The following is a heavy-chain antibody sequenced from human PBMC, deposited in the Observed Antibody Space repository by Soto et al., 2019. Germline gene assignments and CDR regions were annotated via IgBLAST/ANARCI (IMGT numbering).Heavy chain of an antibody. Sequence: PGGSLRLSCAASGFTFSSYGMHWVRQAPRKGMEWGAVIWYDVSNKYYADSVKGRFTISRDNSKNRLYLQMNSLRAEDTAVYYGARDGAPYYFDYWGQGTLVTVSS. D-gene: IGHD3-16*01. CDR2: IWYDVSNK. CDR3: ARDGAPYYFDY. V-gene: IGHV3-33*01. CDR1: GFTFSSYG. J-gene: IGHJ4*02.